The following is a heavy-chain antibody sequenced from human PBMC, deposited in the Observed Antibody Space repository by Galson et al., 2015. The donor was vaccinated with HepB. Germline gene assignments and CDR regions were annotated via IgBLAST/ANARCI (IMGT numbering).Heavy chain of an antibody. CDR2: ISDSGGST. Sequence: SLRLSCAASGFTFSSYAMSWVRQAPGKGLEWVSSISDSGGSTYYADSVKGRFTISRDNSKNTLYLQMNSLRDEDTAVYYCARDRVPGYYKRYDHYGMDVWGQGTTVTVSS. V-gene: IGHV3-23*01. J-gene: IGHJ6*02. D-gene: IGHD3-9*01. CDR3: ARDRVPGYYKRYDHYGMDV. CDR1: GFTFSSYA.